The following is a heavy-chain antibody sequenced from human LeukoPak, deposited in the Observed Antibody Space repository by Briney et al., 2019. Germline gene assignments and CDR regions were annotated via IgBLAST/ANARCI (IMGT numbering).Heavy chain of an antibody. V-gene: IGHV3-23*01. D-gene: IGHD6-6*01. CDR3: AKGREYSSSFDAFDI. J-gene: IGHJ3*02. CDR2: ISGSGGST. Sequence: GGSLRLSCAVSGFTFSSYAMSWVRQAPGKGLEWVSTISGSGGSTYYADSVKGRFTISRDNSKNTLYLQMNSLRAEDTAVYYCAKGREYSSSFDAFDIWGQGTMVAVSS. CDR1: GFTFSSYA.